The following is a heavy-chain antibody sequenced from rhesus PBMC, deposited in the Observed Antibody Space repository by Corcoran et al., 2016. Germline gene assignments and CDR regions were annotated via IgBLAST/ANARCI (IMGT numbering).Heavy chain of an antibody. Sequence: KGLEWISTLTNNGDQTYYADSVLGHFTISRDNSRNTLSLQMNSLRTEDTAVYYCVKDLPGSNGGFDSWGQGVLVTVSS. J-gene: IGHJ4*01. CDR3: VKDLPGSNGGFDS. CDR2: LTNNGDQT. D-gene: IGHD4-29*01. V-gene: IGHV3S25*01.